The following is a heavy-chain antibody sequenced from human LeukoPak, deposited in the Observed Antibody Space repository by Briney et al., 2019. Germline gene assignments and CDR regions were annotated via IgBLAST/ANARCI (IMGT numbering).Heavy chain of an antibody. J-gene: IGHJ5*02. Sequence: SETLSLTCAVYGGSFSGYYWSWIRQPPGKGLEWIGEINHSGSTNYNPSLKSRVTISVDTSRNQFSLKLSSVTAADTAVYYCARGVVAVAGWFDPWGQGTLVTVSS. CDR1: GGSFSGYY. CDR3: ARGVVAVAGWFDP. D-gene: IGHD6-19*01. V-gene: IGHV4-34*01. CDR2: INHSGST.